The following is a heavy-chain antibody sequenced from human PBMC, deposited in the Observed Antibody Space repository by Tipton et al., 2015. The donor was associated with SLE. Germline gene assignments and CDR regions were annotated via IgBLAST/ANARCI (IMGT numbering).Heavy chain of an antibody. V-gene: IGHV4-59*07. Sequence: TLSLTCTVSGGSISSYYWSWIRQPPGKGLEWIGYIYYSGSTNYNPSLKSRVTISVDTSKNQFSLKLNSVTAADTAVYYCALWGGPLKKKKWFDPWGQGTLVTVSS. CDR3: ALWGGPLKKKKWFDP. J-gene: IGHJ5*02. CDR2: IYYSGST. CDR1: GGSISSYY. D-gene: IGHD3-3*01.